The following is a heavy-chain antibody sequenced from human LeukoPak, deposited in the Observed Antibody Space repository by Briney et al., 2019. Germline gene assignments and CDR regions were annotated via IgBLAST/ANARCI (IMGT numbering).Heavy chain of an antibody. CDR1: GGSISSYY. D-gene: IGHD3-9*01. J-gene: IGHJ4*02. Sequence: SETLSLTCNVSGGSISSYYWSWIRQPPGKGLEWIGYIYYNGSTNYNPSLKSRVTISVDTSKNQFSLKLSSVTAADTAVYYCASLRVYYDILTGYYPTPYFDYWGQGTLVTVSS. CDR3: ASLRVYYDILTGYYPTPYFDY. V-gene: IGHV4-59*01. CDR2: IYYNGST.